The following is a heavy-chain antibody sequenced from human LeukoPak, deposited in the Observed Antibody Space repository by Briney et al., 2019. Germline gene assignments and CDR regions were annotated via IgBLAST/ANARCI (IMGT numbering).Heavy chain of an antibody. D-gene: IGHD3-10*01. CDR2: ISGSGGST. J-gene: IGHJ6*04. V-gene: IGHV3-23*01. Sequence: PGGSLRLSCAASGFTFSSYAMSWVRQAPGKGLEWVSAISGSGGSTYYADSVKGRFTISRDNSKNTLYLQMNSLRAEGTAVYYCAKVGSFGDYYYYGMDVWGKGTTATVSS. CDR3: AKVGSFGDYYYYGMDV. CDR1: GFTFSSYA.